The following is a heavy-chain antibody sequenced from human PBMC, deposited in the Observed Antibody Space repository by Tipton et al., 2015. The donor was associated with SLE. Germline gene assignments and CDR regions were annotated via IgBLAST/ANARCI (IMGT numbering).Heavy chain of an antibody. CDR1: GGSFSGYF. CDR3: ARGGGSYGSGTYYPMDV. J-gene: IGHJ6*02. D-gene: IGHD3-10*01. CDR2: INHSGST. V-gene: IGHV4-34*01. Sequence: TLSLTCAVYGGSFSGYFWNWIRQPPGKGLEWIGEINHSGSTNYNPSLKSRVTISVDTSKNQFSLKLNSVTAADTAVYYCARGGGSYGSGTYYPMDVWGQGTTVTVSS.